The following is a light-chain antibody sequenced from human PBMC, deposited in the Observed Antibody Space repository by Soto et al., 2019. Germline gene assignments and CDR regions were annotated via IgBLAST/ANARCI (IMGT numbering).Light chain of an antibody. J-gene: IGLJ2*01. V-gene: IGLV2-23*01. CDR1: SSDVGRYNL. CDR2: EDI. CDR3: CSYAGGNGVD. Sequence: QSALTQPASVSGSPGQSITISCTGTSSDVGRYNLVSWYQQHPGKAPKLLIFEDIERPSGVSNRFSGSKSGNTAYLTISGLQTEDEAEYYCCSYAGGNGVDFGGGTKLTVL.